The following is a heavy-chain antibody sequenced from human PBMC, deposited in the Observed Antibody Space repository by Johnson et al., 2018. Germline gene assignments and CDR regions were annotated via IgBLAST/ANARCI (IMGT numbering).Heavy chain of an antibody. CDR3: ARAGSYGDYYMDV. V-gene: IGHV1-8*01. J-gene: IGHJ6*03. CDR1: GYTFTSHD. CDR2: MNLNRGKT. Sequence: QVQLVQSGAEVKKPGASVKVSCKASGYTFTSHDINWVRQATGPGLEWMGWMNLNRGKTGYTQKFQGRVTMTRNTSISTAYMALSSLRSEDTAVYYCARAGSYGDYYMDVWGKGTTVTVSS. D-gene: IGHD4-17*01.